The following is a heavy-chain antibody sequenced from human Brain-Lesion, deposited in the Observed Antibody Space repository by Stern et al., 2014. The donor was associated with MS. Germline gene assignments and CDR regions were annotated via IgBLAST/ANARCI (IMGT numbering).Heavy chain of an antibody. CDR1: GFTFSSFG. CDR3: AKDRQWLTYFFDY. V-gene: IGHV3-30*18. Sequence: VQLVESGGGVVQPGRPLRLSCAASGFTFSSFGMHWVRQAPGKGLEWVAVIPYDGSNKYYADSVKGRFTISRDNSKNTLYMQMNSLRAEDTAVYYCAKDRQWLTYFFDYWGQGSLVTVSS. D-gene: IGHD3-22*01. CDR2: IPYDGSNK. J-gene: IGHJ4*02.